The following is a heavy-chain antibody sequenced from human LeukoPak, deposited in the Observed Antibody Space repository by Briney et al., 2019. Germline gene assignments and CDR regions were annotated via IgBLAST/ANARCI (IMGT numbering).Heavy chain of an antibody. CDR3: ARHSTNLIRVDY. CDR1: GGSISSSSYY. D-gene: IGHD2-8*01. CDR2: IYYSGST. J-gene: IGHJ4*02. V-gene: IGHV4-39*01. Sequence: SETLSLTCTVSGGSISSSSYYWGWIRQPPGKGLEWIGSIYYSGSTYYNPSLKSRVTISVDTSKNQFSLKLSSVTAADTAVYYCARHSTNLIRVDYWGQGTLATVSS.